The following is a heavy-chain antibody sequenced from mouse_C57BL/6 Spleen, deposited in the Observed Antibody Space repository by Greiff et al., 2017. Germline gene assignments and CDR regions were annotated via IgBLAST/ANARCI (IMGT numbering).Heavy chain of an antibody. J-gene: IGHJ4*01. V-gene: IGHV1-15*01. CDR3: TRIGYFAMDY. CDR1: GYTFTDYE. Sequence: QVQLQQSGAELVRPGASVTLSCKASGYTFTDYEMHWVQQTPVHGLEWIGAIDPETGGTAYNQKFKGKAILTADKSSSTAYMELRSLASEDSAVYYCTRIGYFAMDYWGQGTSVTVSS. CDR2: IDPETGGT.